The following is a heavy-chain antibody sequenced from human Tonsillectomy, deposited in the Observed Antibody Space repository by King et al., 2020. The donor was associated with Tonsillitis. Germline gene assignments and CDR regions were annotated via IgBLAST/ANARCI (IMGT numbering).Heavy chain of an antibody. J-gene: IGHJ3*02. CDR2: ISWDSGSI. V-gene: IGHV3-9*01. CDR3: AKDMSTGYCTNGVCFFGAFDI. Sequence: VQLVEAGGGLVQPGRSLRLSCAASGFHFEDYVMHWVRQAPGKGLEGVSGISWDSGSIGDADPVKGRFTISRDNAKNSLYLQMNSLRAEDTALYYCAKDMSTGYCTNGVCFFGAFDIWGQGTMITVSS. D-gene: IGHD2-8*01. CDR1: GFHFEDYV.